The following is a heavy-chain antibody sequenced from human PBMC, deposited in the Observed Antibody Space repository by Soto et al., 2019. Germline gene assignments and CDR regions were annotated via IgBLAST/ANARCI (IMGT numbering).Heavy chain of an antibody. D-gene: IGHD1-26*01. CDR1: GASITSHY. J-gene: IGHJ4*02. CDR2: IHHTGST. CDR3: MRSAWGAH. V-gene: IGHV4-59*11. Sequence: QVQLQESGPGLVKPSETLSLTCTVSGASITSHYWSWVRQPPGKGLEWIGYIHHTGSTSYNPSLQSRVTISVDRSINQFSLELRSVTAADTAVYYCMRSAWGAHWGQGTLVTVSS.